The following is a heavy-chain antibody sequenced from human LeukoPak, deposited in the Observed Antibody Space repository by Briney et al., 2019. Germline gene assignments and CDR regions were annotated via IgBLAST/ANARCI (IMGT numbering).Heavy chain of an antibody. CDR1: GGSFSGYY. CDR3: ARGPGFGELPPPVPLLDY. J-gene: IGHJ4*02. D-gene: IGHD3-10*01. V-gene: IGHV4-34*01. Sequence: PSETLSLTCAVYGGSFSGYYWSWIRQPPGKGLEWIGEINHSGSTNYNPSLKSRVTISVDTSKNQFSLKLSSVTAADTAVYYCARGPGFGELPPPVPLLDYWGQGTLVTVSS. CDR2: INHSGST.